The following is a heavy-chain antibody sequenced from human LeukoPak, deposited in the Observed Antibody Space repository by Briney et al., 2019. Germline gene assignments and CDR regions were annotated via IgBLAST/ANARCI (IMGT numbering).Heavy chain of an antibody. CDR1: GSMYNYY. V-gene: IGHV4-59*08. J-gene: IGHJ4*02. CDR2: IHYNGIT. CDR3: ARHISSGGTYAHFDY. D-gene: IGHD1-26*01. Sequence: PSETLSLTGTVSGSMYNYYWSWIRQPPGKGLEWIGYIHYNGITNYSPSLKSRVTMSLDTSKNQVSLKLNSVSAADTAVYYCARHISSGGTYAHFDYWGQGTLVTVSS.